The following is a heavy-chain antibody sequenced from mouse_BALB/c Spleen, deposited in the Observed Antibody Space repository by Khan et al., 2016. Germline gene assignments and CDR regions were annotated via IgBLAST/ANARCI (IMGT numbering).Heavy chain of an antibody. CDR3: SSDLATATGYFDV. D-gene: IGHD1-2*01. CDR1: GFTFSSYT. CDR2: ISNGGGSP. J-gene: IGHJ1*01. Sequence: EVELVESGGGLVQPGGSLKLSCAASGFTFSSYTMSWVRQTPEKRLEWVAYISNGGGSPFYPDTVKGRFTFSRDNAKNTLYLQMNSLKTEDTAMSYCSSDLATATGYFDVWGAGTTVTVSS. V-gene: IGHV5-12-2*01.